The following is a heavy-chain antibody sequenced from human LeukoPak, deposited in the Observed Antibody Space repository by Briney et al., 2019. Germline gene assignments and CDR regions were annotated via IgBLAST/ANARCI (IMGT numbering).Heavy chain of an antibody. CDR3: AKDNRRHYTSGPNPDSLH. V-gene: IGHV3-9*01. CDR1: GFTFSDYL. D-gene: IGHD6-19*01. Sequence: GGSLRLSCAASGFTFSDYLMSWVRQAPGKGMEWVLGISWDSGSIDYADSVKGPFPISRDNAKNSLYLQMNSLRVEDTAFYYRAKDNRRHYTSGPNPDSLHWGQGALVTVSS. J-gene: IGHJ4*02. CDR2: ISWDSGSI.